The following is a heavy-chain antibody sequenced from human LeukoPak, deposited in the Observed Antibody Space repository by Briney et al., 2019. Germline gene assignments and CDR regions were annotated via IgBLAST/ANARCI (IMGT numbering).Heavy chain of an antibody. Sequence: SETLSLTCAVYGGSFSGYYWSWIRQPPGKGLEWIGEINHSGGTNYNPSLKSRVTISVDTSKNQFSLKLSSVTAADTAVYYCARVRGVIISWFDPWGQGTLVTVSS. CDR1: GGSFSGYY. CDR2: INHSGGT. V-gene: IGHV4-34*01. CDR3: ARVRGVIISWFDP. D-gene: IGHD3-10*01. J-gene: IGHJ5*02.